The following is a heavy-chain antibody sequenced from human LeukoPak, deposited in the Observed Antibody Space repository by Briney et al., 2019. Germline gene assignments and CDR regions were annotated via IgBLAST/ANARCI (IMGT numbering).Heavy chain of an antibody. V-gene: IGHV3-53*01. CDR2: IYSGGST. CDR1: GFTVSSNY. CDR3: ARAPKFYYDSSGYSAFDY. J-gene: IGHJ4*02. D-gene: IGHD3-22*01. Sequence: GGSLRLSCAASGFTVSSNYMSWVRQAPGKGLEWVSVIYSGGSTYYADSVKGRFTISRDNAKNTLYLQMNSLRAEDTAVYYCARAPKFYYDSSGYSAFDYWGQGTLVTVSS.